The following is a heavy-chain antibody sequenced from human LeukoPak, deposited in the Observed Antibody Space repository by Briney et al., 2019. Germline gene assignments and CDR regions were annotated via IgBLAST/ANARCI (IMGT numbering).Heavy chain of an antibody. D-gene: IGHD6-6*01. CDR1: GFTFSSYW. CDR3: ARGQNVRPSAFFDS. CDR2: IKEDGRET. V-gene: IGHV3-7*01. J-gene: IGHJ4*02. Sequence: GESLRLSCAASGFTFSSYWMSWVRQAPGKGLEWVANIKEDGRETYYLDSVKGRFTISRDNAKNSLDLQMNSLRVEDTAIYYCARGQNVRPSAFFDSWGQGTLVTVSS.